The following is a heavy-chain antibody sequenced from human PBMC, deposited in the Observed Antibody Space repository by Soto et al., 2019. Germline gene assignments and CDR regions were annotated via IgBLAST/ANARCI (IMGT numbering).Heavy chain of an antibody. J-gene: IGHJ6*03. CDR2: ISSSGSTV. V-gene: IGHV3-11*01. CDR3: ARDTPGYYYYYYMDV. Sequence: WGSLRLSCAASGFTLRDYYMSWIRQALGKGLEWVSYISSSGSTVYYADSVKGRFTISRDNAKNSLYLQMNSLRAEDTAVYYCARDTPGYYYYYYMDVWGKGTTVTVFS. CDR1: GFTLRDYY.